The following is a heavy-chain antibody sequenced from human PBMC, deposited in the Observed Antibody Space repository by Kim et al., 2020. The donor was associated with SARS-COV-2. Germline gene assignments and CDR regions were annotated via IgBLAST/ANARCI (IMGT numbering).Heavy chain of an antibody. J-gene: IGHJ1*01. CDR1: GFTFSSYG. CDR3: AIAMRRPPYGSGIEYFQH. D-gene: IGHD3-10*01. CDR2: ISYDGSNK. V-gene: IGHV3-33*05. Sequence: GGSLRLSCAASGFTFSSYGMHWVRQAPGKGLELVAVISYDGSNKYYADSVKGRFTISRDNSKNTLYLQMNSLRAEDTAVYYCAIAMRRPPYGSGIEYFQHWGQGTLVTVSS.